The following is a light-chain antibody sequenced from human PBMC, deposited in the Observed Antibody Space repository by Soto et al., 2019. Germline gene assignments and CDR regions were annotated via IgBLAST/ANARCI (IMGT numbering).Light chain of an antibody. CDR1: ESVSASY. CDR3: QQYNSSPVT. Sequence: IVLTQSPGTLSLSPGERATLSCGASESVSASYLAWYQQKPGQAPRLLIYGASRRATGIPDRFSAGGSGTDFTLTISRLEPEDFAVYYCQQYNSSPVTFGQGTTVEIK. V-gene: IGKV3-20*01. CDR2: GAS. J-gene: IGKJ2*01.